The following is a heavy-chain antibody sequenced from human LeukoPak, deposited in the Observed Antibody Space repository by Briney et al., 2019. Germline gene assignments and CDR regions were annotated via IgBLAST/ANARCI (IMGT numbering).Heavy chain of an antibody. D-gene: IGHD2-21*02. V-gene: IGHV3-23*01. J-gene: IGHJ6*02. CDR1: GFTFSSYA. CDR3: AKDRRVVVTGNSDMDV. Sequence: GGSLRLSCAASGFTFSSYAMSWVRPAPGKWLEWVSAISGSGGSTDYADAVKGQFTISRDNSKNTLYLQMNSLRAEDTAVYYCAKDRRVVVTGNSDMDVWGQGTTVTVSS. CDR2: ISGSGGST.